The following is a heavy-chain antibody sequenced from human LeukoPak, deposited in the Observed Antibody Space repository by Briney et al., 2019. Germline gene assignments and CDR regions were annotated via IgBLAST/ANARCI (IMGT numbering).Heavy chain of an antibody. CDR1: GYTFTGYY. V-gene: IGHV1-2*02. Sequence: ASVKVSCKASGYTFTGYYMHWVRQAPGQGLEWMGWINPNSGGTNYAQKFQGRVTMTRDTSISTAYMELSRLRSDDTAVYYCARGEVAGTTIFDYWGQGTLVTVSS. CDR3: ARGEVAGTTIFDY. CDR2: INPNSGGT. D-gene: IGHD2-15*01. J-gene: IGHJ4*02.